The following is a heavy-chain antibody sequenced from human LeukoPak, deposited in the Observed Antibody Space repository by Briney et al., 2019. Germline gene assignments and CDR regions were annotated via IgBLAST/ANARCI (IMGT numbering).Heavy chain of an antibody. J-gene: IGHJ4*02. CDR1: GYTFTSYD. V-gene: IGHV1-8*03. Sequence: ASVKVSCKASGYTFTSYDINWVRQATGQGLEWMGWMNPNSGNTGYAQKFQGRVTITRNTSITTTYMVLSSLRSEDSAVYYCARRSAYGSGSYYVDYWGQGTLVTVSS. CDR3: ARRSAYGSGSYYVDY. D-gene: IGHD3-10*01. CDR2: MNPNSGNT.